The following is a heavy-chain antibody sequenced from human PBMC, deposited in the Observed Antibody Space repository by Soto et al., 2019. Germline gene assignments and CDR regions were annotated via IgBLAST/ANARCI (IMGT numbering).Heavy chain of an antibody. CDR2: ISYDGSNK. D-gene: IGHD3-22*01. CDR1: GFTFISYA. J-gene: IGHJ4*02. Sequence: GGSLRLSCAASGFTFISYAMHWVRQAPGKGLEWVAVISYDGSNKYYADSVKGRFTISRDNSKNTLYLQMNSLRAEDTAVYYCARERPRGPYYYDSSGYSAYFDYWGQGTLVTVSS. CDR3: ARERPRGPYYYDSSGYSAYFDY. V-gene: IGHV3-30-3*01.